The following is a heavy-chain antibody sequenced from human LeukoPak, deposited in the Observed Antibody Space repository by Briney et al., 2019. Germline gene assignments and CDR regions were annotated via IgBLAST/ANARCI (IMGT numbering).Heavy chain of an antibody. CDR1: GFTFSSQW. Sequence: PGGSLRLSCAASGFTFSSQWMSWVRQAPGKGLEWVANIKEDGSEKSYVDSVKGRFTISRDNAKNSLYLQMNSLRTEDTAVCYCARGLSSGWYGALLYWGQGTLVTVSS. J-gene: IGHJ4*02. CDR2: IKEDGSEK. CDR3: ARGLSSGWYGALLY. D-gene: IGHD6-19*01. V-gene: IGHV3-7*01.